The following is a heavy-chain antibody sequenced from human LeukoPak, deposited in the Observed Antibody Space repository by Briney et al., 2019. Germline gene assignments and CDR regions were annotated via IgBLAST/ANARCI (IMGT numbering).Heavy chain of an antibody. D-gene: IGHD1-26*01. CDR3: ARTQSGSYFPYYYYTDV. V-gene: IGHV1-2*02. Sequence: ASVKVSCKGSGYTFTSYYMHWVRQAPGQGLEWMGWINANSGGTNYAQKIQGRDTITTDTANSTPYMELPRLRSDDTAVYYCARTQSGSYFPYYYYTDVWGKGTTVTASS. CDR1: GYTFTSYY. CDR2: INANSGGT. J-gene: IGHJ6*03.